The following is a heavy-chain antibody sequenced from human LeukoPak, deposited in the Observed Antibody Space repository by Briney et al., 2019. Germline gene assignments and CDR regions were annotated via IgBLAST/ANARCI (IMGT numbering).Heavy chain of an antibody. J-gene: IGHJ4*02. CDR3: ARAHSSSWLFDY. CDR1: GGSISSGSYY. Sequence: SETLSLTCTVSGGSISSGSYYWSWIRQPAGKGLEWIGRIYTSGSTNYNPSLKSRVTISVDTSKNQFSLKLSSVTAADTAVYYCARAHSSSWLFDYWGQGTLVTVSS. D-gene: IGHD6-13*01. CDR2: IYTSGST. V-gene: IGHV4-61*02.